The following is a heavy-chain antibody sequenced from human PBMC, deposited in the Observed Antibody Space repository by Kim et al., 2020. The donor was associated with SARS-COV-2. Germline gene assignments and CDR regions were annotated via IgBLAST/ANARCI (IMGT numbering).Heavy chain of an antibody. CDR1: GGTFSSYT. CDR3: ARVPNSSGWYEEYYFDY. V-gene: IGHV1-69*02. CDR2: IIPILGIA. D-gene: IGHD6-19*01. J-gene: IGHJ4*02. Sequence: SVKVSCKASGGTFSSYTISWVRQAPGQGLEWMGRIIPILGIANYAQKFQGRVTITADKSTSTAYMELSSLRSEDTAVYYCARVPNSSGWYEEYYFDYWGQGTLVTVSS.